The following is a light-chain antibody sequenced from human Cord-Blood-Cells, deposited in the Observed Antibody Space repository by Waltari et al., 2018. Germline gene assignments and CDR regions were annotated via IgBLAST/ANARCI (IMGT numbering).Light chain of an antibody. Sequence: GSPGQSVTISCTGTSSDVGGYNYVSWYQQHPGKAPKLMIYEVSKRPSGVPDRFSGSKSGNTASLTVSGLQAEEEADYYCSSYAGSNNYVFGTGTKVTVL. V-gene: IGLV2-8*01. J-gene: IGLJ1*01. CDR1: SSDVGGYNY. CDR3: SSYAGSNNYV. CDR2: EVS.